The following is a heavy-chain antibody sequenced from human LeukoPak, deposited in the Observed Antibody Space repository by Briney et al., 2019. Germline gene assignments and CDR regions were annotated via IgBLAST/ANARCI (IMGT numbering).Heavy chain of an antibody. Sequence: SETLSLTCTVSGGSISGGEYHWSWIPQPPGKGLEWIGYLYNSGSTYYNPSLESRVTISEDTSNNQFSLKVTSVTAADTAVYYCASYRVGEGGRGYWGQGTLVTASS. D-gene: IGHD2-15*01. CDR1: GGSISGGEYH. CDR2: LYNSGST. CDR3: ASYRVGEGGRGY. V-gene: IGHV4-30-4*01. J-gene: IGHJ4*02.